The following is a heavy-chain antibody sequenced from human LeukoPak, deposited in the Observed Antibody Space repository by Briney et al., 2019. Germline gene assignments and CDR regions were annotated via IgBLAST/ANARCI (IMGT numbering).Heavy chain of an antibody. CDR2: IRYDGSNK. Sequence: GGSLRLSCAASGFTFSSYGMHWVRQAPGKGLEWVAFIRYDGSNKYYADSVKGRFTISRDNSRNTLYLQMNSLRAEDTAVYYCAKDPYCSSTSCLGPIGFDYWGQGTLVTVSS. CDR3: AKDPYCSSTSCLGPIGFDY. CDR1: GFTFSSYG. J-gene: IGHJ4*02. V-gene: IGHV3-30*02. D-gene: IGHD2-2*01.